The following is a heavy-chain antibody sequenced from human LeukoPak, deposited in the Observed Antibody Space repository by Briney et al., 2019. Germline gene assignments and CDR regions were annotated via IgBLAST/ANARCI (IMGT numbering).Heavy chain of an antibody. Sequence: GGSLRLSCAASGFPFSSYSMTWDRQAPGKGLEWVANIKPDGTRKFYVDSVKGRFTISRDNALNSLYLQMNSLRADDTAIYYCARSIPYGTTWYGRSDYWGQGTLVTVSS. D-gene: IGHD6-13*01. J-gene: IGHJ4*02. CDR1: GFPFSSYS. V-gene: IGHV3-7*03. CDR3: ARSIPYGTTWYGRSDY. CDR2: IKPDGTRK.